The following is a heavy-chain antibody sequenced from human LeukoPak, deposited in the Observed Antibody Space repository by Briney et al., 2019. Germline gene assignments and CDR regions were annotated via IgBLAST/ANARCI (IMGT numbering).Heavy chain of an antibody. J-gene: IGHJ4*02. D-gene: IGHD1-26*01. V-gene: IGHV3-7*03. CDR1: GFTFSSYW. CDR3: AKDSGNFYFDY. CDR2: IKQDGSEK. Sequence: GGSLRLSCAASGFTFSSYWMSWVRQAPGKGLEWVANIKQDGSEKYYVDSVKGRFTISRDNAKNSLYLQMNSLRAEDTALYYCAKDSGNFYFDYWGQGILVAVSS.